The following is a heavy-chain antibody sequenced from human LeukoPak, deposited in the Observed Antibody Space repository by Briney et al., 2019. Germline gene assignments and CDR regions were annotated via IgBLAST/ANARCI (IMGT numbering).Heavy chain of an antibody. CDR1: GYTFTSYD. V-gene: IGHV1-8*01. Sequence: ASVKVSCKASGYTFTSYDINWVRQATGQGLEWMGWMNPNSGNTGYAQKFQGRVTMTRNTSISTAYMELSSLRSEDTAVYYCARGGGFLEWLSDYYYYMDVWGKGTTVTVSS. J-gene: IGHJ6*03. D-gene: IGHD3-3*01. CDR2: MNPNSGNT. CDR3: ARGGGFLEWLSDYYYYMDV.